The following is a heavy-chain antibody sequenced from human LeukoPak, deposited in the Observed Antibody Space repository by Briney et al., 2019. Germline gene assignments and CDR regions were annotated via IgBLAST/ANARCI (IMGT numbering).Heavy chain of an antibody. Sequence: AASVKVSCKASGGTFSSYAISWVRQAPGQGLEWMGRIIPILGIANYAQKFQGRVTITADKSTSTAYMELSSLRSEDTAVYYCARDRATNTAMVPFDYWGQGTLVTVSS. D-gene: IGHD5-18*01. CDR2: IIPILGIA. CDR1: GGTFSSYA. J-gene: IGHJ4*02. V-gene: IGHV1-69*04. CDR3: ARDRATNTAMVPFDY.